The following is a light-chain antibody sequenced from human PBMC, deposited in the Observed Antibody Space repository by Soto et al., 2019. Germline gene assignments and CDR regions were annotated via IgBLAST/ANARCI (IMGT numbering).Light chain of an antibody. CDR2: AAS. V-gene: IGKV1-39*01. CDR3: QESFNTPWT. J-gene: IGKJ1*01. Sequence: DIQMTQSPSSLSASLGDRVTIPCRASQSISMYLNWYQQKPGIAPKLLIYAASSLQSGVPSRFSGSGSGTDFTLTISSLQPEDFATYYCQESFNTPWTFGQGTKVEIK. CDR1: QSISMY.